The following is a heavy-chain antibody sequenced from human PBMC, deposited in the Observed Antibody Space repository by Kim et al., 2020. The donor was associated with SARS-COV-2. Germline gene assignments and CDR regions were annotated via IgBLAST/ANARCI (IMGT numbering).Heavy chain of an antibody. J-gene: IGHJ4*02. V-gene: IGHV4-38-2*02. Sequence: SETLSLTCTVSGYSISSTYSINGDYFWGWIRQPPGKGLEWIATIYHNGSTYYNLSLKSRATISLDTSKNRFSLKLNSVTAADTAVYYCARDYGANFGEFYFDFWGQGTLVTVSS. CDR3: ARDYGANFGEFYFDF. D-gene: IGHD3-10*01. CDR1: GYSISSTYSINGDYF. CDR2: IYHNGST.